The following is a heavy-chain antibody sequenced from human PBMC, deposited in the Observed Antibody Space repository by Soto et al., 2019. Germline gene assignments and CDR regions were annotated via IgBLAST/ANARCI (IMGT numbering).Heavy chain of an antibody. CDR3: ARDRAAAGIDY. Sequence: SETLSLTCTVSGGSISSYYWSWIRQPPGKGLEWIGYIYYSGSTNYNPSLKSRVTISVDTSKNQFSLKLSSVTAADTAVYYCARDRAAAGIDYWGQGTLVTVSS. D-gene: IGHD6-13*01. J-gene: IGHJ4*02. CDR2: IYYSGST. V-gene: IGHV4-59*01. CDR1: GGSISSYY.